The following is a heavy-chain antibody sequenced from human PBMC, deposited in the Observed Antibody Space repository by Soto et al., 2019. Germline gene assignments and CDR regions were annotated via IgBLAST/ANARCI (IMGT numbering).Heavy chain of an antibody. J-gene: IGHJ4*02. CDR2: IYWDDDK. Sequence: QITLKESGPTLVKPTQTLTLTCTFSGFSLSTSGVGVGWIRQPPGKALEWLALIYWDDDKRYSPSLKSRLTITKDTSNNQVVLTMTNMDPVDTATYYRAHSLSGGYCSGGSCAFDYWGQGTLFTVSS. CDR3: AHSLSGGYCSGGSCAFDY. CDR1: GFSLSTSGVG. D-gene: IGHD2-15*01. V-gene: IGHV2-5*02.